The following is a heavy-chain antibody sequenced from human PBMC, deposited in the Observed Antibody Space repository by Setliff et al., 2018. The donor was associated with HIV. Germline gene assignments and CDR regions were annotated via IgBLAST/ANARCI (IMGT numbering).Heavy chain of an antibody. Sequence: LSLTCTVSGGSISSYYGSWIRQSAGKGLEWIGRIYSSGSTNYNPSLKSRVTMSVDTSKNQFSLRLSSVTAADTAVYYCARDATRGGDFDFWGQGTLVTVSS. D-gene: IGHD1-26*01. V-gene: IGHV4-4*07. CDR1: GGSISSYY. CDR2: IYSSGST. CDR3: ARDATRGGDFDF. J-gene: IGHJ4*02.